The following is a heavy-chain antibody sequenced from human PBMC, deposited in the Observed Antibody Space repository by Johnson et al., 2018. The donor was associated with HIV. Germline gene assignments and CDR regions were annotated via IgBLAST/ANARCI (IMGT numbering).Heavy chain of an antibody. Sequence: QMQLVESGGGLVQPGGSLRLSCAASGFTFSSYAMHWVRQAPGKGLEWVAVISYDGSYKYYADSVKGRFTISRDNSKNTLSLHMNSLRAEDTAVYYCASDYSDIGGYRLRAYHIWGQGTGVTVSS. V-gene: IGHV3-30-3*01. D-gene: IGHD3-22*01. CDR2: ISYDGSYK. CDR3: ASDYSDIGGYRLRAYHI. CDR1: GFTFSSYA. J-gene: IGHJ3*02.